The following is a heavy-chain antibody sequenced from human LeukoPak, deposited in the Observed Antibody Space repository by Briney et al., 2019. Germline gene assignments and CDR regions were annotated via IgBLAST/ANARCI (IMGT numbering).Heavy chain of an antibody. Sequence: GGSLRLSCVASGFIVSNNYMSWVRQAPGKGLEWVANIKQDGSEKFYVDSVKGRFTISRDNAKNSLYLQMNSLRAEDTAVYYCARSPDGPDYWGQGTLVTVSS. V-gene: IGHV3-7*01. CDR1: GFIVSNNY. J-gene: IGHJ4*02. CDR3: ARSPDGPDY. CDR2: IKQDGSEK.